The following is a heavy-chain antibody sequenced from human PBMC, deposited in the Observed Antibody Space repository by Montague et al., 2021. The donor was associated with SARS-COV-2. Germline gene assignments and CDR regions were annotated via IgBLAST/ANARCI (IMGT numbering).Heavy chain of an antibody. D-gene: IGHD1-26*01. CDR1: GFTFSSYA. CDR2: ISYDGSNK. Sequence: SLRLSCAASGFTFSSYAMHWVRQAPGKGLEWVALISYDGSNKYYADSVRGRFTISRDNSKNTLYLQMNSLRAEYTAVYYCARDSGSSFDPWGQGTLVTVSS. J-gene: IGHJ5*02. CDR3: ARDSGSSFDP. V-gene: IGHV3-30*04.